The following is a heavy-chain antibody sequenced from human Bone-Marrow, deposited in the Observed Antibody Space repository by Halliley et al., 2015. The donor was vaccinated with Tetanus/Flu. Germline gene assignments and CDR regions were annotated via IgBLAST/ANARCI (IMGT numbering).Heavy chain of an antibody. Sequence: LRLSCTVSGGSISPYYWNWIRQPPGKGLEWIGHIFYTGSTNYNPSLRSRVTISLATSRNQISLRLTSVTPADTAVYYCAKTGSGNYEGWLGPGGRGPLVPLPS. D-gene: IGHD3-10*01. CDR3: AKTGSGNYEGWLGP. CDR1: GGSISPYY. J-gene: IGHJ5*02. CDR2: IFYTGST. V-gene: IGHV4-59*01.